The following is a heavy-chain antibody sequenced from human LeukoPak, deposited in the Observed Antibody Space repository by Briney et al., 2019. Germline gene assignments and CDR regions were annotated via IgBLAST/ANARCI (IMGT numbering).Heavy chain of an antibody. CDR3: ARDNMVRGILSFDP. Sequence: GSSVKVSCKASGGTFSSYAISWVRQAPGQGLEWMGGIIPIFGTANYAQKFQGRVTITADKSTSTASMELSSLRSEDTAAYYCARDNMVRGILSFDPWGQGTLVTVSS. CDR2: IIPIFGTA. J-gene: IGHJ5*02. CDR1: GGTFSSYA. V-gene: IGHV1-69*06. D-gene: IGHD3-10*01.